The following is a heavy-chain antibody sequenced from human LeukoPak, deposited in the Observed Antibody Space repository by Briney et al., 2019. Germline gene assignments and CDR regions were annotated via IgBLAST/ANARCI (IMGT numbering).Heavy chain of an antibody. CDR1: GFTFSSYS. CDR3: ARVLRYCSGGNCYSGGLGYMNV. V-gene: IGHV3-21*04. Sequence: GGSLRLSCAASGFTFSSYSMNWVRQAPGKGLEWVSSISTSSSYIHSADSVKGRFTISGDNAKNSLFLQMNSLRAEDTAVYYCARVLRYCSGGNCYSGGLGYMNVWGKGTTVTISS. J-gene: IGHJ6*03. CDR2: ISTSSSYI. D-gene: IGHD2-15*01.